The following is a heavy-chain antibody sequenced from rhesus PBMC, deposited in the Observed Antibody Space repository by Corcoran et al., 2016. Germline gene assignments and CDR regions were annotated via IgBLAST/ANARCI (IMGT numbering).Heavy chain of an antibody. CDR3: AREGYSSGWSPYYFDY. V-gene: IGHV4S10*01. Sequence: QVQLQESGPGVVKPSETLSLTCAVSGGSISDSYRWSWLRQPPGKGLEWLGYLYGSSTSTNYNPSLKSRVTISTDTSKNQFSLKLSSVTAAATAVYYCAREGYSSGWSPYYFDYWGQGVLVTVSS. D-gene: IGHD6S26*01. CDR2: LYGSSTST. CDR1: GGSISDSYR. J-gene: IGHJ4*01.